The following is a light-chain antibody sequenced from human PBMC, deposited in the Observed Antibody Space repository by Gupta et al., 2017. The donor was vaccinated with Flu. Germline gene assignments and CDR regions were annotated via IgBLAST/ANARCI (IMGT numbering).Light chain of an antibody. CDR2: EVN. CDR3: SSYTGSSTL. V-gene: IGLV2-14*01. Sequence: QSALTQPASVSGSPGQSITISCTGTSSDIGGYNYVSWYQQPPGKAPKLMIFEVNNRPSGVSNRFSGSKSGNTASLTISGLQAEDEAHYYCSSYTGSSTLFGGGTKLTVL. J-gene: IGLJ2*01. CDR1: SSDIGGYNY.